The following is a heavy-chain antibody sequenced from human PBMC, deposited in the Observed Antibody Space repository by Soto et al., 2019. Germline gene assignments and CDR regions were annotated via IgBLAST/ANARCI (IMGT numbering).Heavy chain of an antibody. CDR3: ARASESGYNNWFDP. J-gene: IGHJ5*02. D-gene: IGHD5-12*01. CDR1: GFTFSDYY. V-gene: IGHV3-11*01. Sequence: GSLRLSCAASGFTFSDYYMSWIRQAPGKGLEWVSYISSSGSTIYYADSVKGRFTISRDNAKNSLYLQMNSLRAEDTAVYYCARASESGYNNWFDPWGQGTLVTVSS. CDR2: ISSSGSTI.